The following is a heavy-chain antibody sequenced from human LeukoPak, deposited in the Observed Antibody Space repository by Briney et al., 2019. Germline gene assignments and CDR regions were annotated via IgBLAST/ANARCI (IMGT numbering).Heavy chain of an antibody. J-gene: IGHJ6*03. Sequence: GASVKVSCKASGYTFTSYYMHWVRQAPGQGLEWMGIINPSGGSTSYAQKFQGRVTITRDTSTSTVYMELSSLRSEDTAVYYCARDSGAAKGYYYYYMDVWGKGTTVTVSS. CDR2: INPSGGST. V-gene: IGHV1-46*01. CDR3: ARDSGAAKGYYYYYMDV. CDR1: GYTFTSYY. D-gene: IGHD3-10*01.